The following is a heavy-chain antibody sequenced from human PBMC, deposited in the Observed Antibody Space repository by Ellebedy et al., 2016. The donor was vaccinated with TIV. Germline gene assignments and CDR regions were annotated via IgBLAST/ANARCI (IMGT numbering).Heavy chain of an antibody. CDR2: IKSKRDGEAT. CDR1: EFSFTNAW. D-gene: IGHD6-19*01. J-gene: IGHJ4*02. Sequence: GESLKISCAVSEFSFTNAWMSWVRQAPGKGLEWVGRIKSKRDGEATDYAAPVKGRFSISRDDSKNTLHLQMNSLKVEDTAVYYCTTGGGWYEYWGQGTLVTVSS. CDR3: TTGGGWYEY. V-gene: IGHV3-15*01.